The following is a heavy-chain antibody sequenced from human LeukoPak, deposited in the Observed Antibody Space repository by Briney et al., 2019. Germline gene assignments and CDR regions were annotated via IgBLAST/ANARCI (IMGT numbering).Heavy chain of an antibody. CDR1: GFTFNTYA. J-gene: IGHJ4*02. V-gene: IGHV3-74*01. D-gene: IGHD1-1*01. CDR3: ARGTGTHYFDY. Sequence: GGSLRLSCAASGFTFNTYAMSWVRQAPGEGLVWVSRLYTDGRSADYADSVKGRYTISRDNAKNTLYLQMNSLSAEDTAVYYCARGTGTHYFDYWGQGTLVTVSS. CDR2: LYTDGRSA.